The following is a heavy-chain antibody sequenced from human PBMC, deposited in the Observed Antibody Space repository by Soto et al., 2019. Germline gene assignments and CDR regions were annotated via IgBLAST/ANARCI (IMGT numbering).Heavy chain of an antibody. V-gene: IGHV3-30*18. J-gene: IGHJ4*02. CDR3: AKDGFRYSSSWPRLDY. D-gene: IGHD6-13*01. CDR1: GFTFSSYG. Sequence: GGSLRLSCAASGFTFSSYGMHWVRQAPGKGLEWVAVISYDGSNKYYADSVKGRFTISRDNSKNTLYLQMNSLRAEDTAVYYCAKDGFRYSSSWPRLDYWGQGTLVTVSS. CDR2: ISYDGSNK.